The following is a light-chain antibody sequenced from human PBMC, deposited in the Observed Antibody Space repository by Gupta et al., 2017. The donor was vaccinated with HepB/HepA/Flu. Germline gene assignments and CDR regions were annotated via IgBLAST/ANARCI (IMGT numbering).Light chain of an antibody. Sequence: QSALTQPASVAGSPVQSIAISCTGITSDVGGYNYVFWYQQHPANPPKLLIYGVSNRPSGVSNRFSGSKSGNTASLTISGLQAEDEADYYCTGYMSSITYVFGTGTKVTVL. J-gene: IGLJ1*01. CDR1: TSDVGGYNY. CDR2: GVS. CDR3: TGYMSSITYV. V-gene: IGLV2-14*03.